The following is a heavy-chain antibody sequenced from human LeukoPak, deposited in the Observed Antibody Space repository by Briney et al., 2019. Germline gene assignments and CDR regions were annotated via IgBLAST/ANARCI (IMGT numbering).Heavy chain of an antibody. CDR1: GYTFTSYG. CDR3: ARGDETSYYYGMDV. J-gene: IGHJ6*02. Sequence: GASVKGSCKASGYTFTSYGISWVRQAPGQGLEWRGWISAYNGNTNYAQKLQGRVTMTTDTSTSTAYMELRSLRSDDTAVYYCARGDETSYYYGMDVWGQGTTVTVSS. V-gene: IGHV1-18*01. D-gene: IGHD1-1*01. CDR2: ISAYNGNT.